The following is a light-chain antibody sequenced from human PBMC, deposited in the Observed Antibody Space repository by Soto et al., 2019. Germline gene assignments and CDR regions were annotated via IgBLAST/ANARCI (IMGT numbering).Light chain of an antibody. J-gene: IGLJ1*01. Sequence: QSVLTQPASVSGSPGQSITISCTGTSRDVGTYYLVSWYQQHPGKAPKLMIYEGSKRPSGVSNRFSGSKSGNTASLTISGLQAEDEADYYCCSFAGRTTFYVFGTGTKLTVL. CDR1: SRDVGTYYL. CDR2: EGS. CDR3: CSFAGRTTFYV. V-gene: IGLV2-23*01.